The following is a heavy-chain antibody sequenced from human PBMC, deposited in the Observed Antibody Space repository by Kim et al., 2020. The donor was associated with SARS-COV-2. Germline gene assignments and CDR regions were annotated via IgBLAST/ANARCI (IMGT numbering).Heavy chain of an antibody. V-gene: IGHV4-4*02. D-gene: IGHD4-17*01. J-gene: IGHJ4*02. CDR3: ARDQGIDYGDYNFDY. Sequence: PSLKSRVTISVDKSKNQFSLKLSSVTAADTAVYYCARDQGIDYGDYNFDYWGQGTLVTVSS.